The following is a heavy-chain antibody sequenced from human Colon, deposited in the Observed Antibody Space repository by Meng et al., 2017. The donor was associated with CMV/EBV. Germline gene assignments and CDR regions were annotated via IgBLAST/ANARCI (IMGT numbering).Heavy chain of an antibody. CDR3: ARDRYCTSTSCFQRAGFDP. CDR2: ISSTGSTI. V-gene: IGHV3-48*03. Sequence: GESLKISCAASGLTLSSYEMNWVRQAPGKGLEWVSYISSTGSTIYYADSVKGRFTISRDNAKNSLYLQMNSLRADDTAVYYCARDRYCTSTSCFQRAGFDPWGQGT. J-gene: IGHJ5*02. D-gene: IGHD2-2*01. CDR1: GLTLSSYE.